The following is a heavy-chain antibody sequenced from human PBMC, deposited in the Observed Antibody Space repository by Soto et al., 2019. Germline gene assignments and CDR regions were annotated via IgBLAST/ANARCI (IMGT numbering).Heavy chain of an antibody. CDR3: AREKGRDSSGYYAKWFDL. J-gene: IGHJ5*02. V-gene: IGHV4-30-2*01. D-gene: IGHD3-22*01. CDR2: IYHSGST. Sequence: SETLSLTCAVSGGSISSGGYSWSWIRQPPGKGLEWIGYIYHSGSTYYNPSLKSRVTISVDRSKNQFSLKLSSVTAADTAVYYCAREKGRDSSGYYAKWFDLWGQGTLVTVSS. CDR1: GGSISSGGYS.